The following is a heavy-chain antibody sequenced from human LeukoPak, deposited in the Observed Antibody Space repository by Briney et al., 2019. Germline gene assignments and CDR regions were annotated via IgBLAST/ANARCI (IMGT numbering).Heavy chain of an antibody. Sequence: GGSLRLSCAASGFTFSSYSMNWVRQAPGKGLEWVSSISSSSSYIYYADSEKGRFTISRDNAKNSLYLQMNSRRAEDTAVYYCARDSLGCSSTSCSDYWGQGTLVTVSS. D-gene: IGHD2-2*01. CDR1: GFTFSSYS. J-gene: IGHJ4*02. V-gene: IGHV3-21*01. CDR2: ISSSSSYI. CDR3: ARDSLGCSSTSCSDY.